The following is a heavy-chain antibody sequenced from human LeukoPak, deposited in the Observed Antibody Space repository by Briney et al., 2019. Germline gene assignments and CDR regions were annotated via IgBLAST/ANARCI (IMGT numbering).Heavy chain of an antibody. D-gene: IGHD2-21*01. V-gene: IGHV4-30-2*01. CDR2: IYHSGST. CDR3: XXXXXKXXTRFRGYFQH. CDR1: GGSISSGAYS. Sequence: SETLSLTCAVSGGSISSGAYSWSWIRQPPGKGLEWIGYIYHSGSTNYNPSLKSRVTISVDTSKNQFSLKLSSVTAADTAVYYXXXXXXKXXTRFRGYFQHWGQGTLVTVSS. J-gene: IGHJ1*01.